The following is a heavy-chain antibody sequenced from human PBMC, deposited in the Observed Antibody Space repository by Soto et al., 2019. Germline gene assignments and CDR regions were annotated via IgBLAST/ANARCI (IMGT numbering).Heavy chain of an antibody. CDR3: ARGFPSMAYYGEYYFDY. CDR2: IYSGGSI. Sequence: LRLSCAVSGFIVSSNYMSWVRQAPGKGLEWVSVIYSGGSIYYPDSVKGRFTISRDNSKNTLYLQMNSLRAEDTAVYYCARGFPSMAYYGEYYFDYWGQGTRVTVSS. D-gene: IGHD3-10*01. V-gene: IGHV3-53*01. J-gene: IGHJ4*02. CDR1: GFIVSSNY.